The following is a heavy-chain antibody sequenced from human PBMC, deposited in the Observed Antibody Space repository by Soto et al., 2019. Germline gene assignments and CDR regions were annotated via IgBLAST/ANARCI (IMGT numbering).Heavy chain of an antibody. CDR2: TYYRSKWYN. CDR1: GDSVSSNSAA. Sequence: PSQTLSLTCAISGDSVSSNSAAWNWIRQSPSRGLEWLGRTYYRSKWYNDYAVSVKSRITINPDTSKNQFSLQLNSVTPEDTAVYYCAREGWGDTAMVKFYYGMDVWGQGTTVTVSS. CDR3: AREGWGDTAMVKFYYGMDV. D-gene: IGHD5-18*01. V-gene: IGHV6-1*01. J-gene: IGHJ6*02.